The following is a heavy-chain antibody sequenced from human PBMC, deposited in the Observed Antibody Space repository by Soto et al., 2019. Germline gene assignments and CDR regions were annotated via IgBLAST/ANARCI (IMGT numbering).Heavy chain of an antibody. D-gene: IGHD3-16*01. CDR1: GYTFTNFG. V-gene: IGHV1-18*01. CDR3: AGGGTPIEY. J-gene: IGHJ4*02. Sequence: QVQLVQSGAEVKKPGASVKVSCKASGYTFTNFGISWVRQAPGQGLEWMGWISAYNGNPNYAQNFQGRVTMTTDTSTSTADMDRRGLRSDDTAVYYCAGGGTPIEYWGQGTLVTVSS. CDR2: ISAYNGNP.